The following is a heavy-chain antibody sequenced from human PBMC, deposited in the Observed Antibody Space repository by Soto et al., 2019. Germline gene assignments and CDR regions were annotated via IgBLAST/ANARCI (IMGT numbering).Heavy chain of an antibody. Sequence: SETLSLTCAVYGGSFSGYYWSWIRQPPGKGLEWIGEINHSGSTNYNPSLKSRVTISVDTSKNQFSLKLSSVTAADTAVYYCARGPLRGIAAADEILYYYDGMDVWGQGTTVTVSS. J-gene: IGHJ6*02. V-gene: IGHV4-34*01. CDR3: ARGPLRGIAAADEILYYYDGMDV. CDR1: GGSFSGYY. D-gene: IGHD6-13*01. CDR2: INHSGST.